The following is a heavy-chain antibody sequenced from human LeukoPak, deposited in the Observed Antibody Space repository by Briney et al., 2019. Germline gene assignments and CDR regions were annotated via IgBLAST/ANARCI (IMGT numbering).Heavy chain of an antibody. D-gene: IGHD5-18*01. Sequence: GASLKISCKGSGYSFTNYWIGWVRHMPGKGLEWMGITYPNDSDTRYSPSFQGLVTISADKSISTAYLQWSSLKASDTAMYYCARHRGYNHGYSEYWGQGTLVTVSS. J-gene: IGHJ4*02. V-gene: IGHV5-51*01. CDR2: TYPNDSDT. CDR3: ARHRGYNHGYSEY. CDR1: GYSFTNYW.